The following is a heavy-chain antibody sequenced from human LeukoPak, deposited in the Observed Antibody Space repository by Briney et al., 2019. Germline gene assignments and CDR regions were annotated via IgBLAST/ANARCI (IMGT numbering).Heavy chain of an antibody. CDR2: ISYDGSNK. D-gene: IGHD6-19*01. CDR3: AREGGIAVAGHEGGAFDI. J-gene: IGHJ3*02. CDR1: GFTFSSYG. V-gene: IGHV3-30*03. Sequence: PGGSLRLSCAASGFTFSSYGMHWVRQAPGKGLEWVAVISYDGSNKYYADSVKGRFTISRDNSKNTLYLQMNSLRAEDTAAYYCAREGGIAVAGHEGGAFDIWGQGTMVTVSS.